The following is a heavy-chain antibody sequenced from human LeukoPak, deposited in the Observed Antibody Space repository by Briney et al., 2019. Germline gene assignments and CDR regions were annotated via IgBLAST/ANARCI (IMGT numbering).Heavy chain of an antibody. V-gene: IGHV3-48*03. Sequence: GGSLGLSCAASGFTFSAYEMNWVRQAPGKGLEWVSYIGSSGSTVYYADSVKGRFTISRDNAKNSLYMQMESLRDEDTAIYYCARDTLEYSNSPDALDIWGQGTMVTVSS. CDR2: IGSSGSTV. J-gene: IGHJ3*02. CDR3: ARDTLEYSNSPDALDI. D-gene: IGHD4-23*01. CDR1: GFTFSAYE.